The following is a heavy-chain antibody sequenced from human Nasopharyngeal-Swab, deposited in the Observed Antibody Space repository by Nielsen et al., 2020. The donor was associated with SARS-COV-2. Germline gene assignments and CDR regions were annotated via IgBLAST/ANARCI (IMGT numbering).Heavy chain of an antibody. J-gene: IGHJ4*02. Sequence: SVKVACKASGGTFSSYAVSWVRQAPGQGLEWMGGIIPIFGTANYAQKFQGRVTITADESTSTAYMELSSLRSEDTAVYYCARDQAGGGVLGYWGQGTLVTVSS. V-gene: IGHV1-69*13. CDR2: IIPIFGTA. CDR1: GGTFSSYA. D-gene: IGHD2-8*02. CDR3: ARDQAGGGVLGY.